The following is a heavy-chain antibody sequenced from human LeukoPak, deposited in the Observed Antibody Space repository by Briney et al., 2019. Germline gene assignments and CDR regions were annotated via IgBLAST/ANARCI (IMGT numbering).Heavy chain of an antibody. J-gene: IGHJ5*02. CDR2: IYTTGST. CDR3: ARGGLPRENWFDP. D-gene: IGHD1-26*01. V-gene: IGHV4-4*07. Sequence: PSETLSLTCTVSDGSISTYYWSWIRQPAGKGLEWIGRIYTTGSTNYNPSLKSRVTMSVDTSKNQFSLKLSSVTAADTAVYYCARGGLPRENWFDPWGQGTLVTASS. CDR1: DGSISTYY.